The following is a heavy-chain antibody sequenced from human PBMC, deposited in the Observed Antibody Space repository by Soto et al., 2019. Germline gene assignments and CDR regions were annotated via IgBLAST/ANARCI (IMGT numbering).Heavy chain of an antibody. CDR2: IFYLGSS. D-gene: IGHD3-3*02. J-gene: IGHJ5*02. V-gene: IGHV4-39*01. CDR1: GDSIISSDFY. Sequence: SETLSLTCTVSGDSIISSDFYWGWVRQPPGKGLEWIGSIFYLGSSYYNPSLKSRVTMSVDTSKNQFSLRLRSVTAADTALYFCARHSLALRKNNWFDPWGQGIMVTVS. CDR3: ARHSLALRKNNWFDP.